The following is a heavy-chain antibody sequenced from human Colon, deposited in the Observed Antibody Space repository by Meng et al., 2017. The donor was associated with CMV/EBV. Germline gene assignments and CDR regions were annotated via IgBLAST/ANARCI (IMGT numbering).Heavy chain of an antibody. V-gene: IGHV4-61*01. Sequence: GSLRLSCSVSGGSVNSGSYYWTWIRQRPGEGLEWIGYISYSGNTNYNPSLKTRLTIEVDTSKNQFSLKLTSVSAADTAMYYCAREASGWSTGIDYWGRGTLVTVSS. CDR3: AREASGWSTGIDY. CDR2: ISYSGNT. J-gene: IGHJ4*02. CDR1: GGSVNSGSYY. D-gene: IGHD6-19*01.